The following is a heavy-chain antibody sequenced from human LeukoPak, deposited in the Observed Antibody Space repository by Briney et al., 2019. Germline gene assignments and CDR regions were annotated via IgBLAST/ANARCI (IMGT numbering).Heavy chain of an antibody. CDR3: AKDRGNSARDYFNY. CDR2: VGDSGSST. D-gene: IGHD2-21*02. V-gene: IGHV3-23*01. CDR1: GFTFSTYA. Sequence: SGGSLRLSCAASGFTFSTYAMSWVRQAPGKGLEWVSAVGDSGSSTYYADSVKGRFTISRDNAKNTLYLQMNSLRAEDTAAYYCAKDRGNSARDYFNYWGQGTLVTVSS. J-gene: IGHJ4*02.